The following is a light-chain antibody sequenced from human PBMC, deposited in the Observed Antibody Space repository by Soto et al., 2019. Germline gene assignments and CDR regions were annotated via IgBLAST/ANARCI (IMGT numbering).Light chain of an antibody. V-gene: IGKV3-11*01. CDR2: DAS. J-gene: IGKJ3*01. Sequence: EILLTQSPATLSLTPGDTATLSSRASESVTSYLAWYQHRPGQAPRLLIYDASSRAPDIPDRFSGSGYGTDFTLTISGLEPEDFAVYYCQHRSNWPPTFSFGPGTKVDIK. CDR3: QHRSNWPPTFS. CDR1: ESVTSY.